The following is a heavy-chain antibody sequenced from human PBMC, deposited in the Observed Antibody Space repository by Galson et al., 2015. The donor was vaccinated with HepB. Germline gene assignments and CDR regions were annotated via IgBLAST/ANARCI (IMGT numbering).Heavy chain of an antibody. CDR1: GDSVSSNSAA. CDR2: TYYRSKWYN. D-gene: IGHD3-9*01. V-gene: IGHV6-1*01. J-gene: IGHJ6*02. Sequence: CAISGDSVSSNSAAWNWIRQSPSRGLEWLGRTYYRSKWYNDYAVSVKSRITINPDTSKNQFSLQLNSVTPEDTAVYYCARNDILTGYYPGGGGLRGMDVWGQGTTVTVSS. CDR3: ARNDILTGYYPGGGGLRGMDV.